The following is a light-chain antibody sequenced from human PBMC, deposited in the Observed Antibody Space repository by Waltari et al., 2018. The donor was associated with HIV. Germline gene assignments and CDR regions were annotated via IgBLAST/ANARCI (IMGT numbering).Light chain of an antibody. CDR2: EVS. CDR3: SSYTMDSYV. CDR1: SRDVGAFNY. J-gene: IGLJ1*01. Sequence: QSALTQPASMSGSPGQSITISCTGTSRDVGAFNYVSWYQQHPGKAPKLIIFEVSSRPSGVSNRFSSSKSGSTASLTISGLQAEDEADYYCSSYTMDSYVFGTGTKVTVL. V-gene: IGLV2-14*03.